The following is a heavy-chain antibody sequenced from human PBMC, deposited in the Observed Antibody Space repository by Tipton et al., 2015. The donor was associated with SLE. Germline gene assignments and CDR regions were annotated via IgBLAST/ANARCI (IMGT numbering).Heavy chain of an antibody. J-gene: IGHJ3*02. CDR2: ISSDGGNK. CDR3: ARGRQWLHDAFDI. Sequence: RSLRLSCAASGFTFSTYAMNWFRQAPGKGLEWVAVISSDGGNKYYADSVKGRFTISRDNSQNTLYLQMNTLRAEDTAVYSCARGRQWLHDAFDIWGQGTMVTVSS. D-gene: IGHD6-19*01. CDR1: GFTFSTYA. V-gene: IGHV3-30*04.